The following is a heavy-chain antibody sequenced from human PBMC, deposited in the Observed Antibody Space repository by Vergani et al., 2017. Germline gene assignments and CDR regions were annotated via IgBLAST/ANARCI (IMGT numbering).Heavy chain of an antibody. CDR3: ARSKDTPKIQGLYGMDV. V-gene: IGHV3-23*01. Sequence: EVQLLESGGNLIQPGGSLRLSCGASGFTFSSYAMTWVRLAPGKGLQWVSAISGSGGNTFYTDSVKGRFTISRDNSKDTLYLQMNSLKTEDTAVYYCARSKDTPKIQGLYGMDVWGQGTTVSVSS. D-gene: IGHD2-15*01. J-gene: IGHJ6*02. CDR1: GFTFSSYA. CDR2: ISGSGGNT.